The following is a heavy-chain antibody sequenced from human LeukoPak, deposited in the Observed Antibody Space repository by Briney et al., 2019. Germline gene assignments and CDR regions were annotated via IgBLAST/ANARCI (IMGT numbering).Heavy chain of an antibody. CDR1: GGSISSSNC. J-gene: IGHJ3*02. CDR3: AGQTYYDILTGYYTLTTDSFDT. D-gene: IGHD3-9*01. V-gene: IGHV4-4*02. Sequence: PSGTLSLTCAVSGGSISSSNCWSWVRQPPGKGLEWIGEIYQSGSTSYNPSLKSRVTISLDRSNNQFSLNLRSVTAADSAVYYCAGQTYYDILTGYYTLTTDSFDTWGQGTTVTVAS. CDR2: IYQSGST.